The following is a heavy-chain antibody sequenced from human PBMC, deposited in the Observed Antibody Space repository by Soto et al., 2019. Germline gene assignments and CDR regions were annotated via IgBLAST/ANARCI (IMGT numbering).Heavy chain of an antibody. V-gene: IGHV1-2*02. CDR3: ASVVDTAMVINY. J-gene: IGHJ4*02. CDR2: INPNSGGT. Sequence: VASVKVSCKASGYTFTGYYMHWVRQAPGQGLEWMGWINPNSGGTNYAQRFQGRVTMTRDTSISTAYMELSRLRSDDTAVYYCASVVDTAMVINYWGQGTLVTVSS. D-gene: IGHD5-18*01. CDR1: GYTFTGYY.